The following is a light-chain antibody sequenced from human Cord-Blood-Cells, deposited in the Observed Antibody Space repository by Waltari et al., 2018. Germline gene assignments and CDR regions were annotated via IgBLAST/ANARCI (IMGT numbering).Light chain of an antibody. Sequence: QSALTQPPSASGSPGQSVTIPCPGTSRDLGGFNYVSWYQQHPGKAPKLMIYEVSKRPSGVPDRFSGSKSGNTASLTVSGLQAEDEADYYCSSYAGSNNFVFGTGTKVTVL. V-gene: IGLV2-8*01. CDR2: EVS. J-gene: IGLJ1*01. CDR3: SSYAGSNNFV. CDR1: SRDLGGFNY.